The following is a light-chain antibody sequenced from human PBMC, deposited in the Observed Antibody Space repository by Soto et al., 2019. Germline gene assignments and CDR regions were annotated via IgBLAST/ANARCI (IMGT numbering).Light chain of an antibody. CDR1: SSDVGGYDS. Sequence: SALTQPRSVSGSPGQSVTISCTGTSSDVGGYDSVSWYQQHPGKAPKVMIFDVTKRPSGVPDRFSGSKSANTASLTISGLQAEDEADYYRCSYAGTYTYVFGTGTKVTVL. V-gene: IGLV2-11*01. J-gene: IGLJ1*01. CDR2: DVT. CDR3: CSYAGTYTYV.